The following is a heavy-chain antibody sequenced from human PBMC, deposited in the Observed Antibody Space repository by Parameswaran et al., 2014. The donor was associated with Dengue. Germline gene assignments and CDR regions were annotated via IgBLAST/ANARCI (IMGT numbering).Heavy chain of an antibody. V-gene: IGHV3-49*02. CDR2: IRSKAYGGTT. D-gene: IGHD5-18*01. J-gene: IGHJ6*03. Sequence: VRQAPGKGLEWVGFIRSKAYGGTTEYAASVKGRFTISRDDSKSIAYLQMNSLKTEDTAVYYCTRVSYGPYYYYYYMDVWGKRATVTVSS. CDR3: TRVSYGPYYYYYYMDV.